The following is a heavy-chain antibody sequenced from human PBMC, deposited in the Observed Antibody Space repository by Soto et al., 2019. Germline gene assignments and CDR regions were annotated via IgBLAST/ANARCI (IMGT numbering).Heavy chain of an antibody. CDR2: ISGSGGST. D-gene: IGHD6-19*01. J-gene: IGHJ4*02. Sequence: VQLLESGGGLVQPGGSLRLSCAASGFPFSRYAMSWVRQAPGKGLEWVSAISGSGGSTYYADSVRGRFTISRDNSKNTRYLQMNSLRAEDTAVYYCARRSSGWDFDYWGQGTLVTVAS. CDR1: GFPFSRYA. CDR3: ARRSSGWDFDY. V-gene: IGHV3-23*01.